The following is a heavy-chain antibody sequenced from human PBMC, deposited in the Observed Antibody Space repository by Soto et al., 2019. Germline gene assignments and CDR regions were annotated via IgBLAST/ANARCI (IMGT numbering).Heavy chain of an antibody. D-gene: IGHD3-10*01. CDR3: AKERLGRGIDY. V-gene: IGHV3-23*01. J-gene: IGHJ4*02. CDR1: GFTFSNYA. Sequence: LRLSCAASGFTFSNYAMTWVRQAPGKGPEWISTVNNGGGGTYYADSVKGRFTISRDNSKNTLYLQVSSLRAEDTAVYYCAKERLGRGIDYWGQGILVTVSS. CDR2: VNNGGGGT.